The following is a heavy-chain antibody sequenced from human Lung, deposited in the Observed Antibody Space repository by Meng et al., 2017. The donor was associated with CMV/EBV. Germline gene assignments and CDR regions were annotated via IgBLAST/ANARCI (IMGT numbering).Heavy chain of an antibody. D-gene: IGHD3-9*01. CDR2: IRFDGSK. J-gene: IGHJ3*02. CDR1: GFGDYG. CDR3: AKDGGRPGTIFFAFDM. V-gene: IGHV3-30*02. Sequence: GGSLRLXXAASGFGDYGMHWVRQAPGKGLEWVAFIRFDGSKYYLDSVKGRFTISRDSSKNTVYLQMDSLRAEDTAVYHCAKDGGRPGTIFFAFDMWGQGTXVTVSS.